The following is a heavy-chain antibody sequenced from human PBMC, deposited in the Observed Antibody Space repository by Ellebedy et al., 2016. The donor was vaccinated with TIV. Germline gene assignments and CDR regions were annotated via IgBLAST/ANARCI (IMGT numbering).Heavy chain of an antibody. CDR2: IIPVSGTP. CDR1: GYTFTDSY. CDR3: GRRRLYGDYYYFES. J-gene: IGHJ4*02. D-gene: IGHD4-17*01. V-gene: IGHV1-69*13. Sequence: SVKVSCXTSGYTFTDSYIHWVRQAPGQGLEWVGGIIPVSGTPKYAQKFQGRLTITADESTRTAYMELSSLTSGDTAVYYCGRRRLYGDYYYFESWGQGTLVTV.